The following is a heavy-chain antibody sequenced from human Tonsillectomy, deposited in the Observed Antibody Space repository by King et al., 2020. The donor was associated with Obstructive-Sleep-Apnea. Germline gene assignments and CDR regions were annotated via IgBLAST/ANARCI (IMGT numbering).Heavy chain of an antibody. CDR2: ISYDGSNK. J-gene: IGHJ3*02. CDR1: GFTFSSYG. D-gene: IGHD3-22*01. Sequence: VQLVESGGGVVQPGRSLRLSCAASGFTFSSYGMHWVRQAPGKGLEWVAVISYDGSNKYYADSVKGRFTISRDNSKNTLYLQMNSLRAEDTAVYYCAKVLGYYYDSSDASAIWGQGTMVTVSS. CDR3: AKVLGYYYDSSDASAI. V-gene: IGHV3-30*18.